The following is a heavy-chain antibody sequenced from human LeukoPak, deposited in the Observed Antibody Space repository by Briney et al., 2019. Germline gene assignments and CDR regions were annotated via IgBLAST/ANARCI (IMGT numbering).Heavy chain of an antibody. CDR3: ARDEDAF. CDR1: GFTFNSCN. V-gene: IGHV3-48*02. J-gene: IGHJ4*02. Sequence: PGGSLRLSCAASGFTFNSCNMNWVRQAPGKGLEWVSYISSDSSTIFYADSVKGRFTISRDNVKNSLFLQLNSLRDEDTAVYYCARDEDAFGGQGTLVTVSS. CDR2: ISSDSSTI.